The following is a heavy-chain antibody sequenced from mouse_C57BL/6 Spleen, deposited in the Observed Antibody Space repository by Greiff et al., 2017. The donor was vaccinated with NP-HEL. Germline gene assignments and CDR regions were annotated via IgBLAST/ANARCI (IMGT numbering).Heavy chain of an antibody. Sequence: QVQLQQPGAELVRPGSSVKLSCKASGYTFTSYWMHWVKQRPIQGLEWIGNIDPSDSETHYNQKFKDKATLTVDKSSSTAYMQLSSLTSEDSAVYYCARYYDYEGYFDVWGTGTTVTVSS. CDR3: ARYYDYEGYFDV. CDR2: IDPSDSET. V-gene: IGHV1-52*01. J-gene: IGHJ1*03. CDR1: GYTFTSYW. D-gene: IGHD2-4*01.